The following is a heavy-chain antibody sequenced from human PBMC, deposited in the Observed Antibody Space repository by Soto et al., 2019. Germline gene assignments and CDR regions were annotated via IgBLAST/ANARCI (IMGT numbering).Heavy chain of an antibody. Sequence: SGPTLVNPTPPLTLTCTFSGFSLTSGGVGVGWIRQPPGRSLEWLGAIYWNEDRRLSPSLESRLTITKDTSKNQVVLIMTNMDPVDTATYYCIYRRQLYDYHGLDVWGQGTTVTVSS. CDR1: GFSLTSGGVG. J-gene: IGHJ6*02. CDR3: IYRRQLYDYHGLDV. V-gene: IGHV2-5*01. CDR2: IYWNEDR. D-gene: IGHD1-1*01.